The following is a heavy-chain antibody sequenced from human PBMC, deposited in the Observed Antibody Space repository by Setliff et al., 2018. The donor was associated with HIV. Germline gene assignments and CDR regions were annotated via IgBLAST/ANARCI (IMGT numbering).Heavy chain of an antibody. CDR3: VRDGKIGARLDY. CDR1: GFTFSSYA. CDR2: ISYDGRNK. V-gene: IGHV3-30*03. Sequence: GGSLRLSCAASGFTFSSYAMSWVRQAPGKGLEWAAVISYDGRNKFYIDSVKGRFTLSRDNSKNTVYLQMNSLRPEDTGVYYCVRDGKIGARLDYWGPGTQVTVSS. D-gene: IGHD6-6*01. J-gene: IGHJ4*02.